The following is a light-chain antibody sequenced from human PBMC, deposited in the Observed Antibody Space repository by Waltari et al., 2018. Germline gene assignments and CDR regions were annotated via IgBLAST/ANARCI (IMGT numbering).Light chain of an antibody. V-gene: IGKV1-39*01. CDR3: QQSNSMPRT. CDR2: AAS. Sequence: DIQMTQSPSSLSASVRDRVTITCRASQSISSYLNWYQQKPGKAPKFLISAASSFQSGVASRFSGSGSGTDITITISRLQAEDVATYYWQQSNSMPRTFGQGTKVEIK. CDR1: QSISSY. J-gene: IGKJ1*01.